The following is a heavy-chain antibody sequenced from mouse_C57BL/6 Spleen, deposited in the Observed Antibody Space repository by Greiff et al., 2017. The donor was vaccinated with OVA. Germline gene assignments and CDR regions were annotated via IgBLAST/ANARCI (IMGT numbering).Heavy chain of an antibody. CDR2: IDPENGDT. CDR3: TTPMITTQGLAY. CDR1: GFNIKDDY. Sequence: EVQLQQSGAELVRPGASVKLSCTASGFNIKDDYMHWVKQRPEQGLEWIGWIDPENGDTEYASKFQGKATITADTSSNTAYRQLSSLTSEDTAVYYCTTPMITTQGLAYWGQGTLVTVSA. V-gene: IGHV14-4*01. J-gene: IGHJ3*01. D-gene: IGHD2-4*01.